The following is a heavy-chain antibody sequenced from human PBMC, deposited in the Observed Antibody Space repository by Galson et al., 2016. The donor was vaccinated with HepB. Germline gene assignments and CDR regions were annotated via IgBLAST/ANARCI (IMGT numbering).Heavy chain of an antibody. CDR1: GFTLSDYW. CDR3: ARDPDDYKRYNNYWGAFYI. J-gene: IGHJ3*02. D-gene: IGHD3-10*01. CDR2: IKRDGSQK. V-gene: IGHV3-7*03. Sequence: SLRLSCAASGFTLSDYWMAWVRQAPGKGLEWVADIKRDGSQKQYVESVKGRFTISRDNAEASVYLQMNSLRAEDTAVYYCARDPDDYKRYNNYWGAFYIWGQGTMVTVSS.